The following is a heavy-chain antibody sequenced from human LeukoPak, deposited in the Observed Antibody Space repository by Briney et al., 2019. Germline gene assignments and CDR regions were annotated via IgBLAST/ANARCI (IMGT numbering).Heavy chain of an antibody. J-gene: IGHJ6*03. V-gene: IGHV3-21*01. CDR2: ISSSSSYI. D-gene: IGHD1-1*01. CDR1: GFTFSSYS. Sequence: GGSLRLSCAASGFTFSSYSMNWVRQAPGEGLEWVSSISSSSSYIYYADSVKGRFTISRDNAKNSLYLRMNSLRAEDTAVYYCARGTTGTIPYYYYYMDVWGKGTTVTVSS. CDR3: ARGTTGTIPYYYYYMDV.